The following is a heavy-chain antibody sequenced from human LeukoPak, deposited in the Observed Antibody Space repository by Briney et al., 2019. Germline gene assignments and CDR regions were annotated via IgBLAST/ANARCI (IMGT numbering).Heavy chain of an antibody. J-gene: IGHJ4*02. Sequence: SETLSLTXTVSGGSISSDDYYWSWIRQPPGKGLEWIGYIYYSGSTNYNPSLKSRVTISVDTSKNQFSLKLSSVTAADTAVYYCARAGYSYGYGYWGQGTLVTVSS. CDR3: ARAGYSYGYGY. V-gene: IGHV4-61*08. D-gene: IGHD5-18*01. CDR1: GGSISSDDYY. CDR2: IYYSGST.